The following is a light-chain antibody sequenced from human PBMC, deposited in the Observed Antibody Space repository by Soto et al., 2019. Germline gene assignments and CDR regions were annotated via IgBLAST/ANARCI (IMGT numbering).Light chain of an antibody. CDR3: QQYTKWPR. CDR1: QNINTW. J-gene: IGKJ3*01. V-gene: IGKV1-5*03. CDR2: KAS. Sequence: DIQMTQSPSTLSASIGDRVTITCRASQNINTWLAWYQQKPGKVPKLLIYKASNLESGVPSRFSGSGSGTEFTLTISSLQPDDFATYYCQQYTKWPRFGPGTKVDIK.